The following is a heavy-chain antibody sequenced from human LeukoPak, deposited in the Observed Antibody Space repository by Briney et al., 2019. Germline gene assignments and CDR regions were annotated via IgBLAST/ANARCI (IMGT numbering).Heavy chain of an antibody. Sequence: GGSLRLSCAASGFTFSSYWMSWVRQAPGKGLEWVSYISSSGSTIYYADSVKGRFTISRDNAKNSLYLQMNSLRAEDTAVYYCARDRYSGSYPLDSWGQGTLVTVSS. V-gene: IGHV3-48*04. CDR3: ARDRYSGSYPLDS. CDR2: ISSSGSTI. J-gene: IGHJ4*02. CDR1: GFTFSSYW. D-gene: IGHD1-26*01.